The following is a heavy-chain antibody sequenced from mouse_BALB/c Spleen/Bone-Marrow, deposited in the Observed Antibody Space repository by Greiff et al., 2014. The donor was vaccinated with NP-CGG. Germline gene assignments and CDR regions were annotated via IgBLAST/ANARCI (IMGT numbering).Heavy chain of an antibody. CDR1: GYAFTSYN. V-gene: IGHV1S135*01. CDR2: IDPYNGGT. Sequence: EVQGVESGPELVKPGASVKVSCKASGYAFTSYNMYWVKQSHGKSLEWIGYIDPYNGGTSYSQKFKGKATLTVDKSSSTAYMHLNSLTSEDSAVYYCASYGSSYGAMDYWGQGTSVTVSS. D-gene: IGHD1-1*01. CDR3: ASYGSSYGAMDY. J-gene: IGHJ4*01.